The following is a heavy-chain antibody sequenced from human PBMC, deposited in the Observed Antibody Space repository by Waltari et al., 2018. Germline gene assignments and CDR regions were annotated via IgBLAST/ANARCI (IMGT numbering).Heavy chain of an antibody. CDR3: ARVLSGSEEWDPYYYGMDV. J-gene: IGHJ6*02. CDR2: IYSGCST. Sequence: EVQLVESGGGLIQPGGSLRLSCAASGFTVSSNYMSWVRQAPGKGLEWVAVIYSGCSTYYADSVKGRFTISRDNAKNTLYLQMNSLRAEDTAVYYCARVLSGSEEWDPYYYGMDVWGQGTTVTVSS. CDR1: GFTVSSNY. V-gene: IGHV3-53*01. D-gene: IGHD3-22*01.